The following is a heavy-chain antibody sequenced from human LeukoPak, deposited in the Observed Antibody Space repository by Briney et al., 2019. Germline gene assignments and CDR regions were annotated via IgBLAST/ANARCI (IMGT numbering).Heavy chain of an antibody. CDR3: ARKRLITMIVVVRGPGYFDY. CDR1: GGSFSGYY. Sequence: SETLSLTCAVYGGSFSGYYWSWIRQPPGKGLEWIGEINHSGSTNYNPSLKSRVTISVDTSKNQFSLKLSSVTAADTAVYYCARKRLITMIVVVRGPGYFDYWGQGTLVTVSS. CDR2: INHSGST. D-gene: IGHD3-22*01. J-gene: IGHJ4*02. V-gene: IGHV4-34*01.